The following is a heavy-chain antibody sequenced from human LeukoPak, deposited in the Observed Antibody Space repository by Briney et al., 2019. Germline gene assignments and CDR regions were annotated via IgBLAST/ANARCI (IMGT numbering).Heavy chain of an antibody. CDR3: ARGISSSWQFDY. V-gene: IGHV4-34*01. D-gene: IGHD6-13*01. Sequence: SETLSLTCAVYGGSFSGYYWSWIRQPPGKGLVWIGEINHSGSTNYNPSLKSRVTISVDTSKNQFSLKLSSVTAADTAVYYCARGISSSWQFDYWGQGTLVTVSS. CDR1: GGSFSGYY. J-gene: IGHJ4*02. CDR2: INHSGST.